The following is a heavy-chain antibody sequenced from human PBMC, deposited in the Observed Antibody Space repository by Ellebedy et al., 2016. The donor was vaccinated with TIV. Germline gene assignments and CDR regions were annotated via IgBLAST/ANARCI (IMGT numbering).Heavy chain of an antibody. J-gene: IGHJ3*02. D-gene: IGHD4-17*01. CDR2: INGDGSKK. CDR3: ATDGSYGDYRSPTHAFEM. Sequence: GESLKISCAASRFTFSAYWMTWVRQAPGKGLEWVANINGDGSKKYYVDSVRGRFTISRDNAKNSVFLQMKSLRAEDTALYYCATDGSYGDYRSPTHAFEMWGQGTMVTVSS. CDR1: RFTFSAYW. V-gene: IGHV3-7*01.